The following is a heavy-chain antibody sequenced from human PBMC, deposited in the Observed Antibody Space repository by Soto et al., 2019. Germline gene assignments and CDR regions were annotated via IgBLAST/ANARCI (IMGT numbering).Heavy chain of an antibody. J-gene: IGHJ4*02. Sequence: QVQLVQSGGELRKPGASVKVSCKASGDTFTSFGFSWVRQAPGQGLEWMGWINAFNGNTNFAQKFRGRVTMTTDTSTDTAYMELRSLRSDDTAVYYCARDDDFWRGSLLHWGQGTLITVSA. D-gene: IGHD3-3*01. CDR3: ARDDDFWRGSLLH. V-gene: IGHV1-18*01. CDR1: GDTFTSFG. CDR2: INAFNGNT.